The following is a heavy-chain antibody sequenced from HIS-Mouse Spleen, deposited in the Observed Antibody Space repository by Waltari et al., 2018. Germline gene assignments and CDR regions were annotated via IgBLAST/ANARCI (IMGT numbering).Heavy chain of an antibody. Sequence: QVQLVESGGGVVQPGRSLSLSCAASGLTFTSYAMHWVRQAPGKGLEWVAVISYDGSNKYYADSVKGRFTISRDNSKNTLYLQMNSLRAEDTAVYYCARGAVAGDAFDIWGQGTMVTVSS. J-gene: IGHJ3*02. CDR1: GLTFTSYA. CDR3: ARGAVAGDAFDI. CDR2: ISYDGSNK. D-gene: IGHD6-19*01. V-gene: IGHV3-30*04.